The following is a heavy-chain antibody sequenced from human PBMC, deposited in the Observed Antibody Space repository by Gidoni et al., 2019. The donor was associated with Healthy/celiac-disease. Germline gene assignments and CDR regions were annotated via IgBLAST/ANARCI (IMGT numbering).Heavy chain of an antibody. J-gene: IGHJ4*02. Sequence: EVQLVESGGGLVQSGRSLRLSCTASGFTVGDYAMSWVRQAPGKGLEWVGFIRIKAYGGTTEYAASVKGRFTISRDDSKSIAYLQMNSLKTEDTAVYYCTRVGQDSSGLSLVYYFDYWGQGTLVTVSS. V-gene: IGHV3-49*04. D-gene: IGHD3-22*01. CDR2: IRIKAYGGTT. CDR1: GFTVGDYA. CDR3: TRVGQDSSGLSLVYYFDY.